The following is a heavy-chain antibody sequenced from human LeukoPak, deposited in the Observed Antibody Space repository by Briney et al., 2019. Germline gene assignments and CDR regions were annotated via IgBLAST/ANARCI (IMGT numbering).Heavy chain of an antibody. CDR3: ARGSPEMATVFGV. CDR1: GFTVSSNY. J-gene: IGHJ4*02. V-gene: IGHV3-53*01. CDR2: IYSGGST. Sequence: GGSLRLSCAASGFTVSSNYMSWVRQAPGKGLEWVSVIYSGGSTYYADSVKGRFTISRDSSKNTLCLQMNSLRAEDTAVYYCARGSPEMATVFGVWGQGTLVTVSS. D-gene: IGHD5-24*01.